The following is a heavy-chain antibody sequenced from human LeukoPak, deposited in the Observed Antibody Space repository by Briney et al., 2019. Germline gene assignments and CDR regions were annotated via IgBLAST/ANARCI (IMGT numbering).Heavy chain of an antibody. V-gene: IGHV3-43*02. J-gene: IGHJ3*01. CDR3: ASQTKYYSASAGSYWGAFDL. Sequence: PGGSLRLSCAASGLTFYDQAMHWVRQGPGTSLEWVALSGNDGSTYYADSVRGRFTISRDSKNSLYLEMDSLRTEDTALYYCASQTKYYSASAGSYWGAFDLWGQGTMVTVFS. CDR2: SGNDGST. D-gene: IGHD3-10*01. CDR1: GLTFYDQA.